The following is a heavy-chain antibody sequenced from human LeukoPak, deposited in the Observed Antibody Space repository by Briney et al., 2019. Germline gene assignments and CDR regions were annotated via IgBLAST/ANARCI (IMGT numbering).Heavy chain of an antibody. Sequence: PSETLSLTCTVSGGSISRSNYYWGWIRQPPGKGLEWIGSIYYSGSTYYNPSLKSRVTMSVDTSKSQFSLNLNSVTAADTAVYYCARHADGNSAEYFDHWGQGTLVTVSS. CDR3: ARHADGNSAEYFDH. CDR1: GGSISRSNYY. V-gene: IGHV4-39*01. J-gene: IGHJ1*01. D-gene: IGHD6-13*01. CDR2: IYYSGST.